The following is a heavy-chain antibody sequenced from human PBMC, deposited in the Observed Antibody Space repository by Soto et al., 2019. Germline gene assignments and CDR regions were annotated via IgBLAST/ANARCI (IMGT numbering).Heavy chain of an antibody. J-gene: IGHJ6*02. CDR1: GGSVSSGSYY. V-gene: IGHV4-61*01. D-gene: IGHD1-26*01. CDR3: ARGRWGHYGMDV. Sequence: SETLSLTCTASGGSVSSGSYYWSWIRQPPGKGLEWIGYIYYSGSTNYNPSLKSRVTISVDTSKNQFSLKLSSVTAADTAVYYCARGRWGHYGMDVWGQGTTVTVSS. CDR2: IYYSGST.